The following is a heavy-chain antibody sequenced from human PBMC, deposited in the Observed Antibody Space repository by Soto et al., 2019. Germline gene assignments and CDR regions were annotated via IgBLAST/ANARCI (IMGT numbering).Heavy chain of an antibody. CDR1: GGNFTNYG. CDR2: ISAYNGNT. Sequence: EASVKVSCKASGGNFTNYGISWVRQAPGQGLEWMGWISAYNGNTNYAQKLQGRVTMTTDTSTSTAYMELRSLRSDDTAVYYCAREKADYGGKRAMLYYFDYWGQGTLVTVPQ. D-gene: IGHD4-17*01. CDR3: AREKADYGGKRAMLYYFDY. V-gene: IGHV1-18*01. J-gene: IGHJ4*02.